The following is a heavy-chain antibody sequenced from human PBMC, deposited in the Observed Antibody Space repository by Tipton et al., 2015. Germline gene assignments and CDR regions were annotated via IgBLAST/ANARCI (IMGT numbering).Heavy chain of an antibody. J-gene: IGHJ6*02. V-gene: IGHV1-69*06. CDR2: ILPTFGRP. CDR3: AKDCTGGGCRLPDYYGMDV. Sequence: QVQLVQSGAEVKKPGSSVKISCQSSGESFPFYGLSWVRQAPGQGLEWMGGILPTFGRPQYSLEFQGRLTITADTSSRTSYMDLSGLTKNDTAVYYCAKDCTGGGCRLPDYYGMDVWGQGTTVTVSS. CDR1: GESFPFYG. D-gene: IGHD2-8*02.